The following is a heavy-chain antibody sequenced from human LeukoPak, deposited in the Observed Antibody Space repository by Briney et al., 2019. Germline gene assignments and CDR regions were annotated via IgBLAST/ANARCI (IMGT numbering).Heavy chain of an antibody. CDR1: GFTFSSYA. CDR2: ISGSGGST. D-gene: IGHD7-27*01. CDR3: ATTNWGSGWYFDL. Sequence: GGSLRLSCAASGFTFSSYAMSWVRQAPGKGLEWVSAISGSGGSTYYADSVKGRFTISRDNSKNTLYLQMNSLRAEDTAVYYCATTNWGSGWYFDLWGRGTLVTVSS. J-gene: IGHJ2*01. V-gene: IGHV3-23*01.